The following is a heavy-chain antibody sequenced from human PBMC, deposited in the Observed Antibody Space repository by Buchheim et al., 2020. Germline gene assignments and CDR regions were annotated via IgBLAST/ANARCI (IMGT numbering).Heavy chain of an antibody. CDR1: GFTFSSYG. CDR3: ARNPPDYYDSSGYGMDV. V-gene: IGHV3-33*01. D-gene: IGHD3-22*01. CDR2: IWYDGSNK. J-gene: IGHJ6*02. Sequence: QVQLVESGGGVVQPGRSLRLSCAASGFTFSSYGMHWVRQAPGKGLEWVAVIWYDGSNKYYADSVKGRFTISRDNSKNTLYLQMNSLRAEDTAVYYCARNPPDYYDSSGYGMDVWGQGTT.